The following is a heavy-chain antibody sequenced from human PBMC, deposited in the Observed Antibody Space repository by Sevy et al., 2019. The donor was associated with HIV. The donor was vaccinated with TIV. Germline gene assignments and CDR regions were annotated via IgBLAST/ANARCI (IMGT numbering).Heavy chain of an antibody. CDR3: VRAIAADGTF. Sequence: GGSLRLSCVASGFTLNSYWMSWVRQAPGKGLEWVANIKQDGSVKYYVDSVKGRFTISRDNARNSLYLQMNSLRVEDTALYYCVRAIAADGTFWGQGTLVTFSS. J-gene: IGHJ4*02. D-gene: IGHD6-13*01. CDR2: IKQDGSVK. CDR1: GFTLNSYW. V-gene: IGHV3-7*01.